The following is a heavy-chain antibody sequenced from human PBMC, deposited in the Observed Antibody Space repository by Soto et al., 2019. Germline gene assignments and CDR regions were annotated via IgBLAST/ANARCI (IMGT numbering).Heavy chain of an antibody. CDR2: IYYSGST. Sequence: SETLSLTCTVSGGSISSGDYYWSWIRQPPGKGLEWIGYIYYSGSTYYNPSLKSRVTISVDTSKNQFSLNLSSVTAADMAVYYCAREGSYSAYNFAHGIQLWSFDFWGQGALVTVSS. V-gene: IGHV4-30-4*01. CDR3: AREGSYSAYNFAHGIQLWSFDF. CDR1: GGSISSGDYY. J-gene: IGHJ4*02. D-gene: IGHD5-12*01.